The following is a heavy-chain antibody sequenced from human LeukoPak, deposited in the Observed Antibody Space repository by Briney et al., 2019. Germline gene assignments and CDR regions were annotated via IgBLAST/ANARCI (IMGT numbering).Heavy chain of an antibody. CDR3: ARDGRGP. CDR1: GCTFSSYC. CDR2: ISSSSSYI. Sequence: GGSLRLARAASGCTFSSYCMNWVRHAPGKGLEWVSSISSSSSYIYYAYSVKGRFTIATDTAKNSLYLQMNSLRARCTALYYCARDGRGPWGHGTLVTVSS. J-gene: IGHJ5*02. V-gene: IGHV3-21*01.